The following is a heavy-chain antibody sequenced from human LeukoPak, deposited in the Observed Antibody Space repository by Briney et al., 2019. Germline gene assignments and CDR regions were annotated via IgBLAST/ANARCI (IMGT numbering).Heavy chain of an antibody. V-gene: IGHV5-51*01. CDR2: IYPGDSDT. CDR1: GYSFTSYW. J-gene: IGHJ6*02. D-gene: IGHD6-19*01. Sequence: GESLKISCKGSGYSFTSYWIGWVRQMPGKGLEWMGIIYPGDSDTRYSPSFQGRVTISADKSISTAYLQWSSLKASDTAMYYCARPSVAGSFRENYYYYHGMDVWGQGTTVTVSS. CDR3: ARPSVAGSFRENYYYYHGMDV.